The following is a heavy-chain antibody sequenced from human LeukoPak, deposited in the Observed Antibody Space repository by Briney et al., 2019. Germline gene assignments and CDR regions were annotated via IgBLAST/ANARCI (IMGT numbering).Heavy chain of an antibody. CDR3: ALVGATGRLFDY. CDR1: GGTFSSYA. V-gene: IGHV1-18*01. J-gene: IGHJ4*02. D-gene: IGHD1-26*01. Sequence: GASVKVSCKASGGTFSSYAISWVRQAPGQGLEWMGWISAYNGNTNYAQKLQGRVTMTTDTSTSTAYMELRSLRSDDTAVYYCALVGATGRLFDYWGQGTLVTVSS. CDR2: ISAYNGNT.